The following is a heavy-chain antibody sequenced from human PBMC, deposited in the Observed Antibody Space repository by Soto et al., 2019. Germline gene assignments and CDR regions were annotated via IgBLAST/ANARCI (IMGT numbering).Heavy chain of an antibody. CDR2: IYYSGST. CDR3: ASPSLFEAVAPYYYYGMDV. CDR1: GGSISSSSYY. Sequence: QLQLQESGPGLVKPSETLSLTCTVSGGSISSSSYYWGWIRQPPGKGLEWIGSIYYSGSTYYNPSLKSRVTISVDTSKNQFSLKLSSVTAADTAVYYCASPSLFEAVAPYYYYGMDVWGQGTTVTVSS. J-gene: IGHJ6*02. V-gene: IGHV4-39*01. D-gene: IGHD6-19*01.